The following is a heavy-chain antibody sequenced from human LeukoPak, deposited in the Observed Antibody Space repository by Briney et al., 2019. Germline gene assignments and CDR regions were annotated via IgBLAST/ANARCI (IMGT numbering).Heavy chain of an antibody. CDR1: GFTFRSHA. Sequence: GGSLRLSYVGSGFTFRSHAMSWVRQAPEKGLEFVSGIYENGGTTYYADSVKGRFSISRDNSKNTLYLQMDSLRGEDTAVYYCAKDFRIGYSAHFDYWGQGALVTVSS. D-gene: IGHD2-21*01. CDR2: IYENGGTT. CDR3: AKDFRIGYSAHFDY. J-gene: IGHJ4*02. V-gene: IGHV3-23*01.